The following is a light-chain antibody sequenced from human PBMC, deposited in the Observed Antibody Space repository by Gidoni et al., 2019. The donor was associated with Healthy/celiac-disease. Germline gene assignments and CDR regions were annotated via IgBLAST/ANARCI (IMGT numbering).Light chain of an antibody. CDR2: DAS. J-gene: IGKJ5*01. CDR1: QSVSSSS. V-gene: IGKV3D-20*01. CDR3: QQYGSSPT. Sequence: IVLTQSPATLSLSPGERATLSCGASQSVSSSSLAWYQQKPGLAPRLLIYDASSRATGIPDRFSGSGSGTDFTLTISRLEPEDLALYYCQQYGSSPTFGQGTRLEIK.